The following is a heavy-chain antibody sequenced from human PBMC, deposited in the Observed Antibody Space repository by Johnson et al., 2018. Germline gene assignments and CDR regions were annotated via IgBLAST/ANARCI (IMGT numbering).Heavy chain of an antibody. CDR3: AKDWEVAAVGTGGYFHH. CDR1: GFTFSSYG. CDR2: ISYDGSIN. Sequence: QVQLVQSGGGVVQPGRSLRLSCAASGFTFSSYGIHWVGQAPGKGLELVAVISYDGSINYYADSGKGRFTNSSKNSKKPLYWQRNSLRAEDTAMYYCAKDWEVAAVGTGGYFHHWGQGTLVTVSS. D-gene: IGHD6-13*01. V-gene: IGHV3-30*18. J-gene: IGHJ1*01.